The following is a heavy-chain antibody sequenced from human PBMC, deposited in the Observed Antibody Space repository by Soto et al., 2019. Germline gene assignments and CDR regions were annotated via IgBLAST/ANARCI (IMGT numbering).Heavy chain of an antibody. Sequence: QVQLQESGPGLVKPSETLSLTCTVSGGSISSYYWSWIRQPPGKGLEWIGYIYYSGSTHYNPSLKRRVTISVXTXKXXFSLKLSSVTAADTAVYCCARAGNPDVWGSYSFYYYYGRDVWGKGTTVSVSS. CDR3: ARAGNPDVWGSYSFYYYYGRDV. CDR2: IYYSGST. J-gene: IGHJ6*04. D-gene: IGHD3-16*02. CDR1: GGSISSYY. V-gene: IGHV4-59*01.